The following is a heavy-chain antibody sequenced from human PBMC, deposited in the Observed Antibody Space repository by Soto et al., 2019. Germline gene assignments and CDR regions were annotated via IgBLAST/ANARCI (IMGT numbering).Heavy chain of an antibody. D-gene: IGHD3-3*01. CDR1: GFTFSRCA. J-gene: IGHJ6*02. V-gene: IGHV3-23*01. CDR3: ATQSILGVALRLYGMDV. Sequence: GGSLRLSCAASGFTFSRCAMSWVRQAPGKGLEWVSAISNSGGSTYYYADSVKGRFTISRDNSKNTLYLQMNSLRAEDTAVYYCATQSILGVALRLYGMDVWGQGTTVTVSS. CDR2: ISNSGGST.